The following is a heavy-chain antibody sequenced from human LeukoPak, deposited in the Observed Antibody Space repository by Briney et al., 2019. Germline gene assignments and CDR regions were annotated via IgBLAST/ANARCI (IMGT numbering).Heavy chain of an antibody. J-gene: IGHJ4*02. D-gene: IGHD3-3*01. CDR2: IRSKAYGGTT. Sequence: GGSLRLSYTASGFTFGDYAMSWVRQAPGKGLEWVGFIRSKAYGGTTEYAASVKGRFTISRDDSKSIAYLQMNSLKTEDTAVYYCTRDWLETIFGVVTRYYFDYWGQGTLVTVSS. V-gene: IGHV3-49*04. CDR1: GFTFGDYA. CDR3: TRDWLETIFGVVTRYYFDY.